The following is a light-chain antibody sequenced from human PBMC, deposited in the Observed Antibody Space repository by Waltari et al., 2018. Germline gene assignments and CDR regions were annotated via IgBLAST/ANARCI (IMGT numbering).Light chain of an antibody. CDR3: QQANSFSVT. J-gene: IGKJ2*01. V-gene: IGKV1-12*01. Sequence: DIQMTQSPSSMSVSVGDRVTITCRASQDISSWLVWYQQKPGKAPKLLIYAASSLQSGVPSRFSGSGSGTNFTLTITSLQPEDFATYYCQQANSFSVTFGQGTKLEIK. CDR1: QDISSW. CDR2: AAS.